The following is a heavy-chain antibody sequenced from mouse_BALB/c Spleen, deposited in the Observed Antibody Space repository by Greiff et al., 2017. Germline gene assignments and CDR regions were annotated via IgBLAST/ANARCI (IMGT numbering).Heavy chain of an antibody. CDR2: IYPYNGGT. Sequence: VQLKESGPDLVKPGASVKISCKASGYTFTDYNMPWVKQGQGKSLEWIGYIYPYNGGTGYNQNFKSRDTLTVDNSSSTAYMELRSLTTEDSAVYSSASYDYDGALAYWGQGTLVTVSA. CDR1: GYTFTDYN. V-gene: IGHV1S29*02. CDR3: ASYDYDGALAY. D-gene: IGHD2-4*01. J-gene: IGHJ3*01.